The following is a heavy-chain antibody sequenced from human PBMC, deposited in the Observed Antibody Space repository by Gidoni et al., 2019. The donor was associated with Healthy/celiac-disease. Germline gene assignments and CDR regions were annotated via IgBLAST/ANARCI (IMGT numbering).Heavy chain of an antibody. D-gene: IGHD3-10*01. CDR1: GFTFSSYA. V-gene: IGHV3-23*01. CDR2: ISGSGGST. J-gene: IGHJ5*02. Sequence: EVQLLESGGGLVQPGGSLRLSCAASGFTFSSYAMSWVRQAPGKGLEWVSAISGSGGSTYYADSVKGRFTISRDNSKNTLYLQMNSLRAEDTAVYYCASVSGGRRTRGDNWFDPWGQGTLVTVSS. CDR3: ASVSGGRRTRGDNWFDP.